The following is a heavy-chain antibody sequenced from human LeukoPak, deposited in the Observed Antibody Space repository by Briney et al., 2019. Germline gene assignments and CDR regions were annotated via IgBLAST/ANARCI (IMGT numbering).Heavy chain of an antibody. J-gene: IGHJ1*01. CDR1: GYTFTSYG. D-gene: IGHD3-9*01. V-gene: IGHV1-18*01. CDR3: ARGIYDILTGYYPAEYFQH. CDR2: ISAYNGNT. Sequence: GASVKVSCKASGYTFTSYGISWVRQAPGQGLEWMGWISAYNGNTNYAQKLQGRVTMTTDTSTSTAYMELRSLRSDDTAVYYCARGIYDILTGYYPAEYFQHWGQGTLVTVSS.